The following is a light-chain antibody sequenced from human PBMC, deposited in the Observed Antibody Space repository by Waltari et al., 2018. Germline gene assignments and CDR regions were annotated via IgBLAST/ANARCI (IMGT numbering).Light chain of an antibody. V-gene: IGKV3-11*01. CDR3: QQRSSWPT. J-gene: IGKJ4*01. CDR2: DAS. CDR1: QSVSSY. Sequence: EIVLTQSPATLSLSPGERATLSCRASQSVSSYLAWYQQKPGQAPRLLIYDASTRATGIPARFSGSGSGTDFTLTISSLGPEDFAVYYCQQRSSWPTFGGGTKVEIK.